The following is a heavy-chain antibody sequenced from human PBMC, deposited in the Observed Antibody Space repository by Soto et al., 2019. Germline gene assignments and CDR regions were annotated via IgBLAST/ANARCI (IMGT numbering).Heavy chain of an antibody. V-gene: IGHV3-23*01. CDR1: GCTFGNFA. CDR2: ISGSGGST. J-gene: IGHJ4*02. D-gene: IGHD6-19*01. Sequence: LRVCYAASGCTFGNFAMRRIRQAKGKGLEWVSAISGSGGSTYYADSVKGRFTISRDNSKNTLYLQMNSLRAEDTAVYYCAKGSIAVAGLYYSDYLRQRTSDTVSS. CDR3: AKGSIAVAGLYYSDY.